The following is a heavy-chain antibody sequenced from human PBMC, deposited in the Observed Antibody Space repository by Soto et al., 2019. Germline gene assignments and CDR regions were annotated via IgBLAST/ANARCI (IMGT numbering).Heavy chain of an antibody. CDR3: ARVEGYCSGGSCEYYYMDV. V-gene: IGHV1-18*01. CDR1: GYTFTSYG. D-gene: IGHD2-15*01. J-gene: IGHJ6*03. Sequence: QVQLVQSGAEVKKPGASVKVSCKASGYTFTSYGISWVRQAPGQGLEWMGWISACNGNTNYAQKLQGRVTMTTDTSTSTAYMELRSLRSDDTAVYYCARVEGYCSGGSCEYYYMDVWGRGTTVTVSS. CDR2: ISACNGNT.